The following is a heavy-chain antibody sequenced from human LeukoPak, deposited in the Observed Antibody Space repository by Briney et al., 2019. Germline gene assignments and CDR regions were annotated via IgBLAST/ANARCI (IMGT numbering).Heavy chain of an antibody. CDR1: GFTFRNYA. CDR3: ARNGYNSAHFDY. Sequence: PGGSLRLSCEASGFTFRNYAMRWVRQAPGKGLEYVSTVSNNGGSTSYGESVKGRFTISRDNSKNTLYLQMGSLRVEDMGLYYCARNGYNSAHFDYWGQGTLVTVSS. D-gene: IGHD5-24*01. J-gene: IGHJ4*02. V-gene: IGHV3-64*02. CDR2: VSNNGGST.